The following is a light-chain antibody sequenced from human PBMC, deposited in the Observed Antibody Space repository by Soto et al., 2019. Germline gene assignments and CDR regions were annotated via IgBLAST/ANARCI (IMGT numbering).Light chain of an antibody. Sequence: ENVLTQSPGTLSLSPGERATLSCRASQSVSSAYLAWYQQKPGQAPRLLIYGTFTRATGIPDRFSGSASGTDFTLTMSRLEPEDSAVYYCLQHGDSSRTFGQGSKLEI. V-gene: IGKV3-20*01. CDR3: LQHGDSSRT. CDR2: GTF. J-gene: IGKJ2*01. CDR1: QSVSSAY.